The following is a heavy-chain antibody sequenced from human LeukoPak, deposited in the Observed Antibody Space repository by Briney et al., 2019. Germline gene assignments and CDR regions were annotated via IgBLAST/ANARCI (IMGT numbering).Heavy chain of an antibody. D-gene: IGHD3-22*01. J-gene: IGHJ4*02. CDR1: GYTFTSYA. CDR3: ARPYYDSSGYYRYYFDY. Sequence: ASVKVSCKASGYTFTSYAISWVRQAPGQGLEWMGWISAYSGNTNYAQKLQGRVTMTTDTSTSTAYMELSSLRSEDTAVYYCARPYYDSSGYYRYYFDYWGQGTLVTVSS. CDR2: ISAYSGNT. V-gene: IGHV1-18*01.